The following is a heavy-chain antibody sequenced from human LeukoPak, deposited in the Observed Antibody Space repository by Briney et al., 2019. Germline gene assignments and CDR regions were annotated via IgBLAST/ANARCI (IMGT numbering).Heavy chain of an antibody. V-gene: IGHV4-31*03. CDR1: GGSISSGGYS. J-gene: IGHJ4*02. CDR3: ARRTYSSGYDY. D-gene: IGHD6-19*01. Sequence: SQTLSLTCTVSGGSISSGGYSWSWIRQHPGKGLEWIGYIYYSGSTNYNPSLKSRVTISVDTSKNQFSLKLSSVTAADTAVYYCARRTYSSGYDYWGQGTLVTVSS. CDR2: IYYSGST.